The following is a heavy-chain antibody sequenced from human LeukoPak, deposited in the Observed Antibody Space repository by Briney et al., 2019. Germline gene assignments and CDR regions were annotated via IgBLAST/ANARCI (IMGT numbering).Heavy chain of an antibody. J-gene: IGHJ4*02. CDR1: GFTFSSYA. CDR2: ISGSGGST. Sequence: GGSLRLSCAASGFTFSSYAMSWVRQAPGKGLEWVSAISGSGGSTYYADSVKGRFTISRDNSKNTLYLQMNSLKTEDTALYYCTRLPLTSGYDQIDYWGQGTLVAVSS. CDR3: TRLPLTSGYDQIDY. D-gene: IGHD5-12*01. V-gene: IGHV3-23*01.